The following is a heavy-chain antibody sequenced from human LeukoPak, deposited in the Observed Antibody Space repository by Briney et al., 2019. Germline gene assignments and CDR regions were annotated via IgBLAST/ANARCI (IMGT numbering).Heavy chain of an antibody. V-gene: IGHV4-59*01. D-gene: IGHD3-3*01. J-gene: IGHJ4*02. CDR3: ARVRDAYDFWSGYYFDY. Sequence: SETLSLTCTVSGGSISSYYWSWIRQPPGKGLEWIGYIYYSGSTNYNPSLKSRVTISVDTSKNQFSLKLSSVTAADTAVYYCARVRDAYDFWSGYYFDYWGQGTLVTVSS. CDR2: IYYSGST. CDR1: GGSISSYY.